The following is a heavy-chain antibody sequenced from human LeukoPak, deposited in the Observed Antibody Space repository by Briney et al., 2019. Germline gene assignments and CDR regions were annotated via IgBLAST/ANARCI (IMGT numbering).Heavy chain of an antibody. D-gene: IGHD5-24*01. Sequence: PGGSLRLSCAASGFTFSGSAMHWVRQASGKGLEWVGRIRSKANSYATAYAASVKGRFTISRDDSKNTAYLQMNSLKTEDTAVYYCTRGVGDGYLDYWGQGTLVTVSS. CDR2: IRSKANSYAT. CDR1: GFTFSGSA. V-gene: IGHV3-73*01. CDR3: TRGVGDGYLDY. J-gene: IGHJ4*02.